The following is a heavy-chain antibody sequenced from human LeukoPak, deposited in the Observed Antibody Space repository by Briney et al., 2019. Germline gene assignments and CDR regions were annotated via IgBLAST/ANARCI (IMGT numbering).Heavy chain of an antibody. CDR2: IYYSGST. V-gene: IGHV4-31*11. D-gene: IGHD3-22*01. CDR1: GGSVNSGGHY. Sequence: PSETLSLTCAVSGGSVNSGGHYWSWLRQHPGKGLEWIGYIYYSGSTYYNPSLKSRVTISIDTSENQFSLKLDSVTAADTAVYYCARHYDTIMYYFDYWGQGTLVTVSS. CDR3: ARHYDTIMYYFDY. J-gene: IGHJ4*02.